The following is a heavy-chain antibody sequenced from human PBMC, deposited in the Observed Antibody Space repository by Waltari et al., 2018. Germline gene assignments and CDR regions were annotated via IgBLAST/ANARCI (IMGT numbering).Heavy chain of an antibody. Sequence: QVQLVQSGAEAQKPGASLTLSHQASGYTFPRNYMHWVRQAPGQGLEWMGWSDPNSGGTKYVQKFQGWVTMTRDTSIRTAYMELSRLRSDDTAVYYCARDAGLFYGMDVWGQGTTVTVSS. D-gene: IGHD2-21*01. CDR3: ARDAGLFYGMDV. CDR2: SDPNSGGT. CDR1: GYTFPRNY. J-gene: IGHJ6*02. V-gene: IGHV1-2*04.